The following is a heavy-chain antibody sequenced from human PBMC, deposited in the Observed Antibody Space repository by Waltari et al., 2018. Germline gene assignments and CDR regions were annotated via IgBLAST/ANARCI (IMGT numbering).Heavy chain of an antibody. V-gene: IGHV4-4*07. J-gene: IGHJ6*03. CDR3: ARGITVIVADYYFYYMDV. CDR1: GGSISRYY. D-gene: IGHD3-22*01. CDR2: INTSGST. Sequence: QVQLQESGPGLVKPSETRSLTCRVSGGSISRYYWSWIRQSAGKGLEWIGRINTSGSTNYNPSVKSRVTMSVDTSKNQFSLKLTAVTAADTAVYYCARGITVIVADYYFYYMDVWGKGTTVTISS.